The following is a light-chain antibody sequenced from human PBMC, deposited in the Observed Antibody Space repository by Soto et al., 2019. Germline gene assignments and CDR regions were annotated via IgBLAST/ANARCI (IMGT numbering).Light chain of an antibody. CDR2: SAS. CDR3: QQYGNSRWT. J-gene: IGKJ1*01. CDR1: QSVSSSY. Sequence: EVVLTQSPGTLSLFPGERATLSCRASQSVSSSYLAWYQQKPGQAPRLLIFSASSRATGIPDRFSGSGSGTDFILTISRLEPEDFAVYYCQQYGNSRWTFGQGTKVEIK. V-gene: IGKV3-20*01.